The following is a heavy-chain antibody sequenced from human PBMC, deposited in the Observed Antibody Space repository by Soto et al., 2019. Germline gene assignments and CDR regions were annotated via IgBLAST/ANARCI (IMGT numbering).Heavy chain of an antibody. CDR2: VKHSGNI. V-gene: IGHV4-34*01. D-gene: IGHD3-3*01. CDR1: GGSFSGYY. CDR3: ARGWHFDVSSGYADFFDV. Sequence: SETLSLTCAVYGGSFSGYYWGWFRQPPGKGLEWVGEVKHSGNINYNPSLKTSLTVTVDTAKTQFYLKLSSITAADTAMYYCARGWHFDVSSGYADFFDVWRQGTMVTVSS. J-gene: IGHJ3*01.